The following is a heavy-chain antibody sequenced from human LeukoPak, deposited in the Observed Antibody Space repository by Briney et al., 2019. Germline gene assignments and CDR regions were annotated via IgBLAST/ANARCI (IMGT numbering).Heavy chain of an antibody. CDR1: GYTFASYH. CDR2: IKISGGSS. V-gene: IGHV1-46*01. Sequence: GASVKVSCKTSGYTFASYHIHWVRQAPGQGLEWMGIIKISGGSSTYAQMFQGSVTMTRDTSTRTVYMEMSSLTSEDTALYYCAREREDSYYFDYWGQGTLVTVSS. CDR3: AREREDSYYFDY. D-gene: IGHD5-18*01. J-gene: IGHJ4*02.